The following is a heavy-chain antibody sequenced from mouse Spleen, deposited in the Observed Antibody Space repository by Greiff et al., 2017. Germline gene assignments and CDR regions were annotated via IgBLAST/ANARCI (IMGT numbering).Heavy chain of an antibody. V-gene: IGHV2-2*01. J-gene: IGHJ3*01. CDR3: ARNKEYSTPFAY. CDR1: GFSLTSYG. Sequence: VKVVESGPGLVQPSQSLSITCTVSGFSLTSYGVHWVRQSPGKGLEWLGVIWSGGSTDYNAAFISRLSISKDNSKSQVFFKMNSLQADDTAIYYCARNKEYSTPFAYWGQGTLVTVSA. D-gene: IGHD2-5*01. CDR2: IWSGGST.